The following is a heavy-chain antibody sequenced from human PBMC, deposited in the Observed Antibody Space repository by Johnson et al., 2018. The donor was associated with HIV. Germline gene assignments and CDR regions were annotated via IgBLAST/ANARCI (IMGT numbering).Heavy chain of an antibody. CDR3: ARGMARIAFDI. D-gene: IGHD5-24*01. V-gene: IGHV3-74*02. Sequence: VQLVESGGGVVQPGGSLRLSCAASGFTFSTYGMHWVRQAPGKGLVWVSRINSDGSSTSYADSVKGRFTISRDNSKNTLYLQMNSLRAEDTAVYYCARGMARIAFDIWGQGTMVTVSS. CDR1: GFTFSTYG. CDR2: INSDGSST. J-gene: IGHJ3*02.